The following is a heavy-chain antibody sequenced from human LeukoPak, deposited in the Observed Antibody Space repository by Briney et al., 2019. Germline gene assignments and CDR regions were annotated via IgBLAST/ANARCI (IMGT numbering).Heavy chain of an antibody. CDR2: IYYSGST. D-gene: IGHD4-17*01. J-gene: IGHJ4*02. V-gene: IGHV4-30-4*01. CDR1: GGSISSGDYY. CDR3: ARDSLDDYGDSRPFDY. Sequence: SETLSLTCTVSGGSISSGDYYWSWIRQPPRKGLEWIGYIYYSGSTYYNPSLKSRVTIPVDTSKNQFSLKLSSVTAADTAVYYCARDSLDDYGDSRPFDYWGQGTLVTVSS.